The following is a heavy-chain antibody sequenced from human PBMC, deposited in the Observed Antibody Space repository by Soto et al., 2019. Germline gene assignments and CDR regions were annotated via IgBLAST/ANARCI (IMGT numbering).Heavy chain of an antibody. CDR1: HGSFSPYY. Sequence: QVQLQQWGTGLLKSSETLSLTCAGYHGSFSPYYWSWVRQPPGKGLEWIGETDESGRIYYKPSLKRPVTVSLDTSKNEFSPEVKLVSAADTAVYYCAIGRGGTKFWGQGTLVIVSS. CDR3: AIGRGGTKF. V-gene: IGHV4-34*01. J-gene: IGHJ4*02. D-gene: IGHD3-16*01. CDR2: TDESGRI.